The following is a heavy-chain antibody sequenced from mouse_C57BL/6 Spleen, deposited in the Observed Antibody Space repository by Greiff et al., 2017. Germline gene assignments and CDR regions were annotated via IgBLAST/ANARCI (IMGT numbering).Heavy chain of an antibody. D-gene: IGHD1-1*01. CDR2: INYDGSST. J-gene: IGHJ1*03. V-gene: IGHV5-16*01. Sequence: EVQLMESEGGLVQPGSSMKLSCTASGFTFSDYYMAWVRQVPEKGLEWVANINYDGSSTYYLDSLKSRFIISRDNAKNMLYLQMSSLKSEDTATYYCARDRGTVGYFDVWGTGTTVTVSS. CDR1: GFTFSDYY. CDR3: ARDRGTVGYFDV.